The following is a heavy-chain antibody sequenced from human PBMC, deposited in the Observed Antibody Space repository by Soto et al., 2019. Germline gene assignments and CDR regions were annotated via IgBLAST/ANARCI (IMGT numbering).Heavy chain of an antibody. V-gene: IGHV4-31*03. CDR1: GGSITNGGHY. J-gene: IGHJ4*01. CDR3: ARQRNSVVTQAYF. Sequence: SDTLSLTCNVSGGSITNGGHYWSWIRQHPGKGLEWIGYIYYTGSTYYTPSLKSRVIISRDTSQDQFSLKMSSVTAADTAVYYGARQRNSVVTQAYF. D-gene: IGHD2-21*02. CDR2: IYYTGST.